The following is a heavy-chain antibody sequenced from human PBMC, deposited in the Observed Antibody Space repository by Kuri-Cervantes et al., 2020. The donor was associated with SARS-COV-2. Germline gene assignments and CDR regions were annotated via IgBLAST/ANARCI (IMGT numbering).Heavy chain of an antibody. CDR1: GFTVSSNY. Sequence: GGSLRLSCAASGFTVSSNYMSWVRQAPGKGLEWVSVIYSGGSTYYADSVKGRFTISRDNSRNTLYLQMDSLRAEDTAVYYCARAVVSYYYYGMDVWGQGTTVTVSS. CDR3: ARAVVSYYYYGMDV. V-gene: IGHV3-66*01. J-gene: IGHJ6*02. CDR2: IYSGGST. D-gene: IGHD3-22*01.